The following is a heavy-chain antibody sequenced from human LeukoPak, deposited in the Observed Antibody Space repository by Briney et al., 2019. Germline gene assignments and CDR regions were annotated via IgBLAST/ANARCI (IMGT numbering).Heavy chain of an antibody. J-gene: IGHJ1*01. CDR3: ARWQSVPAGLH. V-gene: IGHV1-69*04. Sequence: ASVKVSCKASGGTFSSYAISCVRQAPGQGLEWMGRIIPILGIANYAQKFQGRVTITADKSTSTAYMELSSLRSEDTAVYYCARWQSVPAGLHWGQGTLVTVSS. CDR1: GGTFSSYA. D-gene: IGHD6-13*01. CDR2: IIPILGIA.